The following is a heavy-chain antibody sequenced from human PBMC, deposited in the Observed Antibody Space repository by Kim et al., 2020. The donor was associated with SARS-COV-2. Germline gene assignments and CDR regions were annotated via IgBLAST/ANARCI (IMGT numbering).Heavy chain of an antibody. Sequence: LSLTCAASGFTFSSYSMNWVRQAPGKGLEWVSSISSSSSYIYYADSVKGRFTISRDNAKNSLYLQMNSLRAEDTAVYYCARDRFDILPSSFYYYYYYGMDVWGQGTTVTVSS. CDR2: ISSSSSYI. D-gene: IGHD3-9*01. CDR1: GFTFSSYS. V-gene: IGHV3-21*01. J-gene: IGHJ6*02. CDR3: ARDRFDILPSSFYYYYYYGMDV.